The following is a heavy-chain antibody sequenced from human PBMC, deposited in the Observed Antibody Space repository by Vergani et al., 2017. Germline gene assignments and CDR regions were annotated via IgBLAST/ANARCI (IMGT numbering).Heavy chain of an antibody. V-gene: IGHV4-61*02. D-gene: IGHD3-3*01. Sequence: QVQLQESGPGLVKPSQTLSLTCTVSGGSISSGSYYWSWIRQPAGKGLEWIGRIYTSGSTNYNPSLKSRVTMSVDTSKNQFSLKLSSGTAADTAVYYCARGKYDFWSGYSGGDYWGQGTLVTVSS. CDR1: GGSISSGSYY. J-gene: IGHJ4*02. CDR3: ARGKYDFWSGYSGGDY. CDR2: IYTSGST.